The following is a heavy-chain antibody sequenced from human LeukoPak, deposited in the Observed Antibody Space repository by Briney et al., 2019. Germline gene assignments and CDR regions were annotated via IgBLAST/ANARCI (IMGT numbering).Heavy chain of an antibody. CDR2: ISGSGGST. J-gene: IGHJ4*02. Sequence: GGSLRLSCAASGFTFSSYAMSWVRQAPGKGLEWVSAISGSGGSTYYAGSVKGRFTISRDNSKNTLYLQMNSLRAEDTAVYYCATTSYSNYGSLDYWGQRTLVTVSS. D-gene: IGHD4-11*01. CDR1: GFTFSSYA. CDR3: ATTSYSNYGSLDY. V-gene: IGHV3-23*01.